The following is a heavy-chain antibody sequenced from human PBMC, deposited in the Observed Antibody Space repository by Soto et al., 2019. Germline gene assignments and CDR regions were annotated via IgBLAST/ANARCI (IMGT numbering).Heavy chain of an antibody. J-gene: IGHJ4*02. Sequence: QITFRESGPTLVKPTQTLTLSCTLSGFSINTGGVGVGWIRQPPGKAPEWLALRYRNEDEWYSRSLRHRLSVTKDATENRVVLTLTHLDPTDTGTYYCAKRRAISNKLFFDHWGQGALVTVSS. V-gene: IGHV2-5*01. CDR1: GFSINTGGVG. CDR2: RYRNEDE. CDR3: AKRRAISNKLFFDH. D-gene: IGHD4-4*01.